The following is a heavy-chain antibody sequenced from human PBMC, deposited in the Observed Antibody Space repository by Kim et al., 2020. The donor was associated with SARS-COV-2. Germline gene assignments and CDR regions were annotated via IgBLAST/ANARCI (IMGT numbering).Heavy chain of an antibody. D-gene: IGHD5-12*01. J-gene: IGHJ4*02. CDR1: GGTFSSYA. V-gene: IGHV1-69*04. CDR2: IIPILGIA. Sequence: SVKVSCKASGGTFSSYAISWVRQAPGQGLEWMGRIIPILGIANYAQKFQGRVTITADKSTSTAYMELSSLRSEDTAVYYCARDPRGRDGYNKEDRDYWGQGTLVTVSS. CDR3: ARDPRGRDGYNKEDRDY.